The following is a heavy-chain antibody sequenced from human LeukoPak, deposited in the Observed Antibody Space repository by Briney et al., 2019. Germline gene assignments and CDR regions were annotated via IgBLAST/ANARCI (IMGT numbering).Heavy chain of an antibody. CDR1: GGPISSYY. J-gene: IGHJ4*02. CDR2: IYYSGST. V-gene: IGHV4-59*01. Sequence: SETLSLTCTVSGGPISSYYWSWIRQPPGKGLEWIGYIYYSGSTNYNPSLKSRVTISVDTSKNQFSLKLSSVTAADTAVYYCARDPGRWSGYYFDYWGQGTLVTVSS. D-gene: IGHD3-3*01. CDR3: ARDPGRWSGYYFDY.